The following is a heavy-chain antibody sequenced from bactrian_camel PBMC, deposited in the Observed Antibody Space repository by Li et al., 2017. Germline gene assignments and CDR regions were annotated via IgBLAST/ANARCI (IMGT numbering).Heavy chain of an antibody. V-gene: IGHV3S14*01. CDR2: LDSDGTTS. CDR3: AAHEDSGLWWELLQDRSYGY. J-gene: IGHJ6*01. D-gene: IGHD7*01. Sequence: VQLVESGGGSVQAGGSLRLSCAPSGQSFTGYCMAWFRQAPGEERKAVASLDSDGTTSYADSVKGRFTISRDNIKDTTYLQMNNLKPDDTAVYYCAAHEDSGLWWELLQDRSYGYWGQGTQVTVS. CDR1: GQSFTGYC.